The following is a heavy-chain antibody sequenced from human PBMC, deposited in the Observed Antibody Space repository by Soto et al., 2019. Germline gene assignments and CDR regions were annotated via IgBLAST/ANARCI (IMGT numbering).Heavy chain of an antibody. J-gene: IGHJ6*02. D-gene: IGHD6-13*01. CDR2: TYYRSKWYN. CDR1: GDSVSSNSAA. CDR3: AIGHSSSALRVFVVSSWYIGPYYYYGMDV. V-gene: IGHV6-1*01. Sequence: SQTLSLTCAISGDSVSSNSAAWNWIRQSPSRGLEWLGRTYYRSKWYNDYAVSVKSRITINPDTSKNQFSLQLNSVTPEDTAVYYCAIGHSSSALRVFVVSSWYIGPYYYYGMDVWGQGTTVTVSS.